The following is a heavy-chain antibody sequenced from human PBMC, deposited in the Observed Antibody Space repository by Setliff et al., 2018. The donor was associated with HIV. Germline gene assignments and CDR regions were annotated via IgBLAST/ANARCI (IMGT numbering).Heavy chain of an antibody. CDR1: GYTLTELS. CDR3: ATGKLSGSGSPIYNWFDP. V-gene: IGHV1-24*01. CDR2: SDPEDGNK. D-gene: IGHD3-10*01. J-gene: IGHJ5*02. Sequence: ASVKVSCKVSGYTLTELSMHWVRQAPGKGLEWMGGSDPEDGNKMYAQKLQGRVTMTEDTSTDTAYMELSSLRSEDAAVYYCATGKLSGSGSPIYNWFDPWGQGTLVTVSS.